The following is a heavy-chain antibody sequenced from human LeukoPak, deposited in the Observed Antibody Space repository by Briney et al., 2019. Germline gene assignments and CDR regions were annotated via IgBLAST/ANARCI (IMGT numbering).Heavy chain of an antibody. CDR3: ARDYSNYGDWFDP. D-gene: IGHD4-11*01. J-gene: IGHJ5*02. CDR1: GGSISNYY. CDR2: IYSSGST. V-gene: IGHV4-4*08. Sequence: SETLSLTCTVSGGSISNYYWSWIRQPPGKGLEWIGYIYSSGSTKYNPSLKGRVTISVDTSKNQFSLKLSSVTAADTAVYYCARDYSNYGDWFDPWGQGTLVTVSS.